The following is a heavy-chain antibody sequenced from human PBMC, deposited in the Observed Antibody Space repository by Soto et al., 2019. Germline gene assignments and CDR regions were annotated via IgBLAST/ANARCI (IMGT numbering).Heavy chain of an antibody. J-gene: IGHJ5*02. CDR2: IYWNDDK. CDR3: AHSYRQKLVSGWFDP. V-gene: IGHV2-5*01. D-gene: IGHD6-13*01. CDR1: GFSLSTSGVG. Sequence: SGPTLVNPTQTLTLTCTFSGFSLSTSGVGVGWIRHPPGKALEWLALIYWNDDKRYSPSRKSRLTITKDTSKNHVVLTMTNMDPVDTATYYCAHSYRQKLVSGWFDPWGQGTLVTVSS.